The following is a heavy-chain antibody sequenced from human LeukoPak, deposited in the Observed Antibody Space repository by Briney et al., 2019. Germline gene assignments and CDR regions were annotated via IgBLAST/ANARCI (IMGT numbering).Heavy chain of an antibody. CDR1: AGSISSYY. J-gene: IGHJ6*03. D-gene: IGHD2-15*01. V-gene: IGHV4-59*01. Sequence: PSETLSLTSTGSAGSISSYYWSWIPQRPGKGREWWGYAYYGESTNYNPPHTSRVTTSVDASKNQFSLKLSSVTAADTAVYYCARDRMIAATNYYHYHYMDVWGKGTTVTISS. CDR3: ARDRMIAATNYYHYHYMDV. CDR2: AYYGEST.